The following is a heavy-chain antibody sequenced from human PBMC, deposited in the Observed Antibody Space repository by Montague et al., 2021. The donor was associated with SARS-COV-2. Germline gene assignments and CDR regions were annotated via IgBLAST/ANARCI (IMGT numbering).Heavy chain of an antibody. CDR3: ARDGFPDSGGYSHFDY. CDR1: GFTFSSYT. V-gene: IGHV3-30*04. CDR2: ISYDGNNK. Sequence: SLRLSCAASGFTFSSYTMHWVRQAPGKGLERVAVISYDGNNKYVDSVKGRFTISRDISKNTLYLQMNSLRVEDTAVYYCARDGFPDSGGYSHFDYWGQGTLVTVSS. J-gene: IGHJ4*02. D-gene: IGHD3-22*01.